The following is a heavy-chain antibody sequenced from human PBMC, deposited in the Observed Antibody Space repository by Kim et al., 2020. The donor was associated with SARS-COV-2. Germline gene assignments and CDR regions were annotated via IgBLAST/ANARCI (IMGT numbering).Heavy chain of an antibody. V-gene: IGHV4-59*08. CDR3: ARHDYGDYAGYFDY. J-gene: IGHJ4*02. D-gene: IGHD4-17*01. Sequence: NPSLKSRVTISVDTSKNQFSLKLSSVTAADTAVYYCARHDYGDYAGYFDYWGQGTLVTVSS.